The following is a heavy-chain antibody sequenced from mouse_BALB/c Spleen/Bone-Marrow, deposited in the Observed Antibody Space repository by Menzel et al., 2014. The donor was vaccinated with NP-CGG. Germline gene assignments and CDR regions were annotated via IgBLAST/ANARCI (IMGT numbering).Heavy chain of an antibody. CDR2: IDPANGNT. CDR3: ASYYYGSSLFAY. J-gene: IGHJ3*01. V-gene: IGHV14-3*02. Sequence: EVKLQESGAELVKPGASVKLSCTASGFNIKDTYMHWVKQRPEQGLEWIGRIDPANGNTKYDPKFQGKATITADTSSNAAYLQLSSQTSEDTAVYYCASYYYGSSLFAYWGQGTLVTVSA. CDR1: GFNIKDTY. D-gene: IGHD1-1*01.